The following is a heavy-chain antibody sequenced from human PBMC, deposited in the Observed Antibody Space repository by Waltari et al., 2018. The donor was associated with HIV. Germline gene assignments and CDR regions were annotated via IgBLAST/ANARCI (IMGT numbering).Heavy chain of an antibody. CDR2: IYSGGST. CDR1: GFTVSSNY. CDR3: TVPYYYDSSGYYYSDY. Sequence: EVQLVESGGGLIQPGGSLRLSCAASGFTVSSNYMSWVRQAPGKGLEWVSVIYSGGSTYYADSVKGRFTISRDNSKNTLYLQMNSLRAEDTAVYYCTVPYYYDSSGYYYSDYWGQGTLVTVSS. J-gene: IGHJ4*02. V-gene: IGHV3-53*01. D-gene: IGHD3-22*01.